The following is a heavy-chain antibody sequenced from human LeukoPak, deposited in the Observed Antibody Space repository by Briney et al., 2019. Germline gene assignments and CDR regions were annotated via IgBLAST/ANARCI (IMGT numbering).Heavy chain of an antibody. CDR2: ISGSGGSI. D-gene: IGHD3-10*01. V-gene: IGHV3-23*01. CDR3: AKDTNYYGSGSYDY. Sequence: GGSLRLSCAASGFTFSSYAMSWVRQAPGKGLEWVSAISGSGGSIYYADSVKGRFTISRDNSKNTLYLQMNSLRAEDTAVYYCAKDTNYYGSGSYDYWGQGTLVTVSS. CDR1: GFTFSSYA. J-gene: IGHJ4*02.